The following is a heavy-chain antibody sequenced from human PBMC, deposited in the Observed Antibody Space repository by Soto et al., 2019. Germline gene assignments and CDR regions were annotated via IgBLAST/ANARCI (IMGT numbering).Heavy chain of an antibody. CDR1: GFTFSSYD. J-gene: IGHJ6*03. D-gene: IGHD3-3*01. CDR3: ARAGFFGVGSGHPMDV. V-gene: IGHV3-13*01. Sequence: QPGGSLRLSCAASGFTFSSYDMHWVRQATGKGLEWVSAIGTAGDTYYPGSVKGRFTISRENAKNSLYLQMNSLRAGDTAVYYCARAGFFGVGSGHPMDVWGKGTTVTVSS. CDR2: IGTAGDT.